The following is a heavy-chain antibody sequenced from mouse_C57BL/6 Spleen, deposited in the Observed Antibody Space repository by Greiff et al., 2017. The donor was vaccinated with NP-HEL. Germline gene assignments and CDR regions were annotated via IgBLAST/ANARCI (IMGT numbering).Heavy chain of an antibody. CDR1: GYAFSSSW. J-gene: IGHJ1*03. V-gene: IGHV1-82*01. Sequence: QVQLQQSGPELVKPGASVKISCKASGYAFSSSWMNWVKQRPGKGLEWIGRIYPGDGDTNYNGKFKGKATLTADKSSSTAYMQLSSLTSEDSAVYVCARGTSYWYFEGWGTGTTVTVSS. CDR2: IYPGDGDT. CDR3: ARGTSYWYFEG. D-gene: IGHD3-3*01.